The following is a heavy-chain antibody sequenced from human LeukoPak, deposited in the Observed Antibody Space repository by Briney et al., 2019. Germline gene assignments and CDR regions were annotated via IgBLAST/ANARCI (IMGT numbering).Heavy chain of an antibody. D-gene: IGHD1-14*01. CDR3: ESDRTRSAY. CDR2: ISTSSYTI. V-gene: IGHV3-11*04. CDR1: GFTFTDDY. J-gene: IGHJ4*02. Sequence: GGSLRLSCVASGFTFTDDYMTWIRQAPGKGLEWISYISTSSYTIYYADSVKGRFTISRDNAKNSLYLQMNSLTAEDTAVYYCESDRTRSAYWGQGTLVIVSS.